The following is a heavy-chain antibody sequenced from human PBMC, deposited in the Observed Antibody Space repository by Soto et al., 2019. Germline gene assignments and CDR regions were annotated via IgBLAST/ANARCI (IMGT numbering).Heavy chain of an antibody. CDR3: AREFIAAAGIGAAFDI. CDR2: INPNSGGT. D-gene: IGHD6-13*01. Sequence: ASVKVSCKASVYTFTGYYMHWVRQAPGQGLEWMGWINPNSGGTNYAQKFQGWVTMTRDTSISTAYMELSRLRSDDTAVYYCAREFIAAAGIGAAFDIWGQGTMVTVSS. J-gene: IGHJ3*02. CDR1: VYTFTGYY. V-gene: IGHV1-2*04.